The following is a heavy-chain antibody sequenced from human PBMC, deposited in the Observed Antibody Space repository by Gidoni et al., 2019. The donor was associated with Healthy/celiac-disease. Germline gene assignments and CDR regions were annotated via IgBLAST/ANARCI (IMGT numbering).Heavy chain of an antibody. V-gene: IGHV3-30*01. CDR2: ISYDGSNK. D-gene: IGHD5-18*01. Sequence: QVQLVESGGGVVQPGRSLRLSCAASGFTFSRYAMHWVRQAPGKGLEWVAVISYDGSNKYYADSVKGRFTISRDNSKNTLYLQMNSLRAEDTAVYYCARDTAMPNYYYYGMDVWGQGTTVTVSS. CDR1: GFTFSRYA. J-gene: IGHJ6*02. CDR3: ARDTAMPNYYYYGMDV.